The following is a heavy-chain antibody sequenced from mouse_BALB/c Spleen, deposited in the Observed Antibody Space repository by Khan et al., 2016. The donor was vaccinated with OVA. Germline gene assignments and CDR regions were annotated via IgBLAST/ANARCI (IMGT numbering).Heavy chain of an antibody. D-gene: IGHD1-1*01. CDR2: ILPGSNST. Sequence: QVQLQQSGAELMKPGASVKISCKATGYTFSSYWIEWVKQRPGHGLEWIGEILPGSNSTNYNERFKGKATITADTSYNTAYMQLSSLTSEDSAIYYCARGNYYGSTSWFGYWGQGTLGTVSA. V-gene: IGHV1-9*01. CDR1: GYTFSSYW. CDR3: ARGNYYGSTSWFGY. J-gene: IGHJ3*01.